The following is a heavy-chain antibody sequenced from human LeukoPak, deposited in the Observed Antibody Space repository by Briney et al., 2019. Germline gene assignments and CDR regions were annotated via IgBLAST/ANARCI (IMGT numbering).Heavy chain of an antibody. V-gene: IGHV3-21*01. Sequence: PGASPTLSCAPSALTLSSYSTNWVRHARGNGLEWVSSITISSTYIYHPDSVKCRYTITRHNTKHSRYLQMNRLRPEHTAVYQCARAVYCGGDCYPPHLDYWGQGTMVSVSS. CDR1: ALTLSSYS. D-gene: IGHD2-21*02. CDR2: ITISSTYI. J-gene: IGHJ4*02. CDR3: ARAVYCGGDCYPPHLDY.